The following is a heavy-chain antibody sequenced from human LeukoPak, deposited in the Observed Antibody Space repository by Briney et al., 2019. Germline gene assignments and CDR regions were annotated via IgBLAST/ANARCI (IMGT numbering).Heavy chain of an antibody. CDR2: IYYSGST. CDR1: Y. CDR3: ARGSITMVRGVIIAKGYYFDY. V-gene: IGHV4-30-4*08. Sequence: YWIGWVRQMPGKGLEWIGYIYYSGSTYYNPSLKSRVTISVGTSKNQFSLKLSSVTAADTAVYYCARGSITMVRGVIIAKGYYFDYWGQGTLVTVSS. D-gene: IGHD3-10*01. J-gene: IGHJ4*02.